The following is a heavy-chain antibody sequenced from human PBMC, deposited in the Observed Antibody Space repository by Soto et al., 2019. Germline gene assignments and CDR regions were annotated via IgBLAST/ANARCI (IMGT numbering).Heavy chain of an antibody. CDR3: TRSYGSGSYYSYYGMDV. CDR1: RLTFIGSA. D-gene: IGHD3-10*01. CDR2: IRSKANSYAT. V-gene: IGHV3-73*01. Sequence: GGFLRLSCSFNRLTFIGSAMNWVVKASGKGLEWVGRIRSKANSYATAYAASVKGRFTISRDDSKNTAYLQMNSLKTEDTAVYYCTRSYGSGSYYSYYGMDVWGQGT. J-gene: IGHJ6*02.